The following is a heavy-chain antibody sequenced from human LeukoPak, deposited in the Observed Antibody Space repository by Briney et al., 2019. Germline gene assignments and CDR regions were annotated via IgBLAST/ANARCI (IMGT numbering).Heavy chain of an antibody. V-gene: IGHV1-18*01. CDR2: ISAYNGNT. Sequence: ASVKVSCKASGYTFTSYGISWVRQAPGQGLEWMGWISAYNGNTNYAQKLQGRVTMTTDTSTSTAYMELRSLRSDDTAVYYCARDPLGLVYAGDAFDIWGQGTMVTVSS. J-gene: IGHJ3*02. CDR1: GYTFTSYG. CDR3: ARDPLGLVYAGDAFDI. D-gene: IGHD2-8*01.